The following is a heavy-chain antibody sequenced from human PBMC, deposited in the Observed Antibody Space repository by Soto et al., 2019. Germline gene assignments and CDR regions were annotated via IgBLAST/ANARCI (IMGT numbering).Heavy chain of an antibody. Sequence: QVQLVQSEGELRQPAASVTVSCRASGYTFTSYGIIWVRQAPGQGLEWMGYISPNSGATTYAQNLQGRLTLTTDTSTSTAYMELRSLSSDDTAIYYCMREMWTRSGPQNFFDYWGLGALVTVSS. CDR3: MREMWTRSGPQNFFDY. CDR2: ISPNSGAT. J-gene: IGHJ4*02. D-gene: IGHD6-25*01. CDR1: GYTFTSYG. V-gene: IGHV1-18*01.